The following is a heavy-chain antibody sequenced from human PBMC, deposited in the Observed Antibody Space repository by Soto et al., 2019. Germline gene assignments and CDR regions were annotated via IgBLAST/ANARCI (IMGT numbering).Heavy chain of an antibody. V-gene: IGHV4-38-2*02. CDR2: IDYSGKT. CDR1: VYLIISGYY. Sequence: PSETLSLTCSFSVYLIISGYYCGWVRQTPGKGLEWLGSIDYSGKTYKNPSLKSRVSASVDLSQNQFSLNLRSVTAADTAVYFCARDLSSGYDSYYFGYWGQGTLVTVSS. D-gene: IGHD3-22*01. CDR3: ARDLSSGYDSYYFGY. J-gene: IGHJ4*02.